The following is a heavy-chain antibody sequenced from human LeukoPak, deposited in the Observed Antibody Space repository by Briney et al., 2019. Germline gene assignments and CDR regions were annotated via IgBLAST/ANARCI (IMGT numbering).Heavy chain of an antibody. D-gene: IGHD3-16*01. CDR2: MNPNSGNT. Sequence: ASVKVSCKASGYTFTSYDINWVRQATGQGLEWMGWMNPNSGNTGYAQKFQGRVTMTRNTSISTAYMELSSLRSEDTAVYYCARRRLRFRKGAFDIWGQGTMVTVSS. CDR1: GYTFTSYD. J-gene: IGHJ3*02. CDR3: ARRRLRFRKGAFDI. V-gene: IGHV1-8*01.